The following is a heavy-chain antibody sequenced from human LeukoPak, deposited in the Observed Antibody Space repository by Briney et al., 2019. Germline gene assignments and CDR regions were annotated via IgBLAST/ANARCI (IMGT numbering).Heavy chain of an antibody. CDR1: GGSISSGSYY. CDR2: IYTSGST. D-gene: IGHD2-15*01. CDR3: ARLSRGGGNNAFDI. V-gene: IGHV4-61*02. Sequence: SETLSLTCTVSGGSISSGSYYWSWIRQPAGKGLEWIGRIYTSGSTNYNPSLKSRVTISVDTSKNQFSLKLSSVTAADTAVYYCARLSRGGGNNAFDIWGQGTMVTVSS. J-gene: IGHJ3*02.